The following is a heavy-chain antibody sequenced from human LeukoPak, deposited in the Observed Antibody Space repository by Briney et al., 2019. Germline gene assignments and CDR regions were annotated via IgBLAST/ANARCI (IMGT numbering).Heavy chain of an antibody. D-gene: IGHD6-19*01. V-gene: IGHV3-30*03. CDR3: ARDILVAVARAFSY. J-gene: IGHJ4*02. Sequence: PGRSLRLSCAASGFTFSSYGMHWVRQAPGKGLEWVAVISYDGSNKYYADSVKGRFTISRDNSKNTLYLQMNSLRAEDTAVYYCARDILVAVARAFSYWGQGTLVTVSS. CDR2: ISYDGSNK. CDR1: GFTFSSYG.